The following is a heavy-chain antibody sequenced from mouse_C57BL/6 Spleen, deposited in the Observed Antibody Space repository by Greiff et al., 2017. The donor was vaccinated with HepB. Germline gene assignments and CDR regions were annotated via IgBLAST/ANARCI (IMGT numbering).Heavy chain of an antibody. V-gene: IGHV3-6*01. CDR3: AREHYYGSSDWYFDV. J-gene: IGHJ1*03. CDR1: GYSITSGYY. CDR2: ISYDGSN. D-gene: IGHD1-1*01. Sequence: EVKLQESGPGLVKPSQSLSLTCSVTGYSITSGYYWNWIRQFPGNKLEWMGYISYDGSNNYNPSPKNRISITRDTSKNQFFLKLNSVTTEDTATYYCAREHYYGSSDWYFDVWGTGTTVTVSS.